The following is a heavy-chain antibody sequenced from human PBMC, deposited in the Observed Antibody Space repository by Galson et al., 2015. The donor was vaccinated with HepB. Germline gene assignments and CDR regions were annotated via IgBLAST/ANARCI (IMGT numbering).Heavy chain of an antibody. V-gene: IGHV4-59*01. Sequence: SETLSLTCTVSGGSISSYYWSWIRQPPGKGLEWIGYIYYSGSTNYNPSLKSRVTISVDTSKNQFSLKLSSVTAADTAVYYCARDISVVPAATYYYYGMDVWGQGTTVTVSS. J-gene: IGHJ6*02. CDR2: IYYSGST. D-gene: IGHD2-2*01. CDR3: ARDISVVPAATYYYYGMDV. CDR1: GGSISSYY.